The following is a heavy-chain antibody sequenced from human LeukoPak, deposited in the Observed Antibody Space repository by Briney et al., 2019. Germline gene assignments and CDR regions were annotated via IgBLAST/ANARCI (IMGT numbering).Heavy chain of an antibody. Sequence: EASVKVSCKASGYTFTSYYMHWVRQAPGQGLEWMGIINPSGGSTSYAQKIQGRVTMTRDTSTSTVYMELSSLRSEDTAVYCCARGGVVVPADYWGQGTLVTVSS. CDR2: INPSGGST. D-gene: IGHD2-2*01. J-gene: IGHJ4*02. CDR1: GYTFTSYY. CDR3: ARGGVVVPADY. V-gene: IGHV1-46*01.